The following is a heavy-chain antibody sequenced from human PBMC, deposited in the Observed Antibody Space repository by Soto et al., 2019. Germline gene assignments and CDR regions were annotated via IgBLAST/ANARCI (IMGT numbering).Heavy chain of an antibody. CDR1: GFTFSNNA. V-gene: IGHV3-23*01. CDR2: ISGNGGST. D-gene: IGHD2-2*01. J-gene: IGHJ4*02. CDR3: ARRPASIITFDY. Sequence: PGGSLRLSCAASGFTFSNNAMSWVRQAPGKGLEWVSTISGNGGSTYYADSVKGRFTISRDSSKNMLFLQINSLRDDDSAVYYCARRPASIITFDYWGQGTPVTVSS.